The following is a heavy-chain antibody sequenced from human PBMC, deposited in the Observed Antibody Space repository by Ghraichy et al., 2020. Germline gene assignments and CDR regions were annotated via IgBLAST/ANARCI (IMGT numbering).Heavy chain of an antibody. D-gene: IGHD3-22*01. CDR3: ARIKFYDSSGYCIDY. V-gene: IGHV4-34*01. CDR2: INHSGST. J-gene: IGHJ4*02. CDR1: GGSFSGYY. Sequence: SETLSLTCAVYGGSFSGYYWSWIRQPPGKGLEWIGEINHSGSTNYNPSLKSRVTISVDTSKNQFSRKLSSVTAADTAVYYCARIKFYDSSGYCIDYWGQGTLVTVSS.